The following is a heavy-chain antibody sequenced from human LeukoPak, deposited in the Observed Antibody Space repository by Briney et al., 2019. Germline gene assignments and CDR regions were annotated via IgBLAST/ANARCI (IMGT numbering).Heavy chain of an antibody. CDR1: GXTXXSYX. CDR3: ARGRPHGNDY. J-gene: IGHJ4*02. Sequence: GGXXXXSXXXXGXTXXSYXMNWVRQAPGKGLVWVSRIASDGSSTTYADSVKGRFSISRDNAKNTLYLQMNSLRVEDTAVYYCARGRPHGNDYWGQGTLVTVSS. CDR2: IASDGSST. D-gene: IGHD4-23*01. V-gene: IGHV3-74*01.